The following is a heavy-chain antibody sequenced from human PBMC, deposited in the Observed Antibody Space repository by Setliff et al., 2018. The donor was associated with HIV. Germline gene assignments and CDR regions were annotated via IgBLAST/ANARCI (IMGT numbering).Heavy chain of an antibody. V-gene: IGHV1-69*05. CDR3: ASGSGYCNKGDCYIGVHRTPDKYYCDS. J-gene: IGHJ4*02. D-gene: IGHD2-8*01. CDR1: GDTFSNYA. Sequence: ASVKVSCKASGDTFSNYAITWVRQAPGQGLEWMGGINPLFGTTNYAHNFQGRLTITTDQIMSTAYMELTSLRSEDTAVYYCASGSGYCNKGDCYIGVHRTPDKYYCDSWGQGTLVTV. CDR2: INPLFGTT.